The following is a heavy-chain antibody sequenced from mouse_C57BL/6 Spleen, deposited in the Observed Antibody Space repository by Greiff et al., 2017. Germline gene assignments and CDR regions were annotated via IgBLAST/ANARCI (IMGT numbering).Heavy chain of an antibody. J-gene: IGHJ4*01. CDR2: ISGGGGNT. CDR1: GFTFSSYT. CDR3: ARSSSWAMDY. V-gene: IGHV5-9*01. D-gene: IGHD1-1*01. Sequence: EVQVVESGGGLVKPGGSLKLSCAASGFTFSSYTMSWVRQTPEKRLEWVATISGGGGNTYYPDSVKGRFTISRDNAKNPLYLQMSSLRSEDTALYYCARSSSWAMDYWGQGTSVTVSS.